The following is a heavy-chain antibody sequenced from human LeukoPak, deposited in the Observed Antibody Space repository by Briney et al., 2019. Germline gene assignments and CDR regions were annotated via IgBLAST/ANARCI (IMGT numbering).Heavy chain of an antibody. CDR2: INPNSGGT. Sequence: ASVKVSCKASGYTFTGYYMHWVRQAPGQGLEWMGWINPNSGGTNYAQKFQGRVIMTRDTSISTAYMELSRLRSDDTAVYYCARPSSYSSSWLYFDYWGQGTLVTVSS. J-gene: IGHJ4*02. CDR3: ARPSSYSSSWLYFDY. V-gene: IGHV1-2*02. D-gene: IGHD6-13*01. CDR1: GYTFTGYY.